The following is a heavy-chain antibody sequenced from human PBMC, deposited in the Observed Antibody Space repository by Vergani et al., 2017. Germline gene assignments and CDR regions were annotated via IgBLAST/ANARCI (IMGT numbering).Heavy chain of an antibody. V-gene: IGHV4-61*02. CDR1: DDFLNSYSFY. Sequence: QVRLPESGPGLVKPSETLSLTCDVSDDFLNSYSFYWHWVRQPAGKGLEWIGQIFVSGHTQYNASLKSRVTISLDRPKKQFSLNMTSVTAADTAIYFCARHLNGPLDYWGQGIMVTVSS. CDR3: ARHLNGPLDY. CDR2: IFVSGHT. D-gene: IGHD2-8*01. J-gene: IGHJ4*02.